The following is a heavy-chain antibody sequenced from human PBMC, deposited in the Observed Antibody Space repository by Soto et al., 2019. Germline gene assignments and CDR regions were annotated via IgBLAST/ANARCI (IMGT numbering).Heavy chain of an antibody. CDR3: VSFEAIGS. Sequence: EVQLVESGGGLVQPGGALETPGAPPALLFGDFWLAGVRQGPGKGLGGGANIKEDGSRKYYMESAKGRITISRDNAKNSLFLQMNSLRVEDTAVYYCVSFEAIGSWGQGTLVTVSS. CDR2: IKEDGSRK. CDR1: ALLFGDFW. J-gene: IGHJ4*02. V-gene: IGHV3-7*01.